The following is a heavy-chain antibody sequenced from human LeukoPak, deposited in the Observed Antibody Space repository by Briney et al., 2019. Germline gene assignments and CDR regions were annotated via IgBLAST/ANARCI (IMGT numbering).Heavy chain of an antibody. CDR2: ISSSSSYI. J-gene: IGHJ6*04. Sequence: GGSLRLSCAASGFTFSSYSMNWVRQAPGKGLEWVSSISSSSSYIYYADSVKGRFTISRDNAKNSLYLQMNSLRAEDTAVYYCAKGHAAWELLLMDVWGKGTTVTVSS. D-gene: IGHD1-26*01. CDR3: AKGHAAWELLLMDV. V-gene: IGHV3-21*01. CDR1: GFTFSSYS.